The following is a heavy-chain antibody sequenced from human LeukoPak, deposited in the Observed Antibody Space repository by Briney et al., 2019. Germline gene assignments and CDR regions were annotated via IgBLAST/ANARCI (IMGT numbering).Heavy chain of an antibody. J-gene: IGHJ4*02. CDR2: INHSGST. CDR1: GGSISSSSYY. Sequence: SETLSLTCTVSGGSISSSSYYWSWIRQPPGKGLEWIGEINHSGSTNYNPSLKSRVTISVDTSKNQFSLKLSSVTAADTAVYYCARDPEVAYYFDYWGQGTLVTVSS. CDR3: ARDPEVAYYFDY. V-gene: IGHV4-39*07. D-gene: IGHD2-15*01.